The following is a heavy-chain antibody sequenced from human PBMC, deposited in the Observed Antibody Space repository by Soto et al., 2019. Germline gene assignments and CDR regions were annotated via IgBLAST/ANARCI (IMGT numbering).Heavy chain of an antibody. CDR3: ARYLVPIWNYVGVAPGTQHWFDP. D-gene: IGHD1-7*01. CDR2: ITPSSGST. J-gene: IGHJ5*02. Sequence: QVQLVQSGAEVRKPGASVTVSCKASGYTFNNYFMHWVRQAPAQGLEWMGVITPSSGSTTYAQRFQGRLTMTRDTSTSTVYMELRSLSSEDTAVYFCARYLVPIWNYVGVAPGTQHWFDPWGQGTLVTVSS. CDR1: GYTFNNYF. V-gene: IGHV1-46*02.